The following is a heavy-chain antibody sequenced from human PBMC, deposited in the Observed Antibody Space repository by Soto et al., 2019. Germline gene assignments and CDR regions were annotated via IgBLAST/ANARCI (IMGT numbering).Heavy chain of an antibody. CDR1: GYTFTSYG. D-gene: IGHD3-10*01. Sequence: QVQLVQSGAEVKKPGASVKVSCKASGYTFTSYGISWVRQAPGQGLEWMGWIGAYNGNTNSAQKLQGRVTMTTDTSTSKAYMELRSLTSDDTAVYYCARVKGWFGGWQPYYHYGMDAWGQGTTVTVSS. CDR2: IGAYNGNT. J-gene: IGHJ6*02. CDR3: ARVKGWFGGWQPYYHYGMDA. V-gene: IGHV1-18*01.